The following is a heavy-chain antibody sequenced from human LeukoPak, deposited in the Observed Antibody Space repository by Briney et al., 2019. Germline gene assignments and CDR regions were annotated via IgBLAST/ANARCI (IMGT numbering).Heavy chain of an antibody. CDR1: GFTVSSDY. Sequence: GGSLRLSCAASGFTVSSDYMSWIRQAPGKGLEWVASINPDGNKKYSADSVKGRFTISRDNAENSLYLQMNSLRVEDTAFYYCARDLAYSRLDYWGQGMLVTVSS. V-gene: IGHV3-7*01. D-gene: IGHD5-18*01. CDR3: ARDLAYSRLDY. CDR2: INPDGNKK. J-gene: IGHJ4*02.